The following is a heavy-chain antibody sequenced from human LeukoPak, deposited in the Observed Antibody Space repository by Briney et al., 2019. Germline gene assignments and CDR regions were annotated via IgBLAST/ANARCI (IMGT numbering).Heavy chain of an antibody. J-gene: IGHJ6*03. D-gene: IGHD3-3*01. CDR2: ISYDGSNK. Sequence: GGSLRLSCAASGFTFSSYGMHWVRQAPGKGLEWVAVISYDGSNKYYADSVKGRFTISRDNSKNTLYLQMNSLRAEDTAVYYCAKEGDFWSGNYYYYYYYMDVWGKGTTVTVSS. CDR3: AKEGDFWSGNYYYYYYYMDV. CDR1: GFTFSSYG. V-gene: IGHV3-30*18.